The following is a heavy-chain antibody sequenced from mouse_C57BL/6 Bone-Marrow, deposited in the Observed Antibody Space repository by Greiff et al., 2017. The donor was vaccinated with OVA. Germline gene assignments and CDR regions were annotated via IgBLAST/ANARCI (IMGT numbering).Heavy chain of an antibody. CDR3: ARSQCIPLRVLFDY. Sequence: QVQLKQSGPELVKPGASVKISCKASGYAFSSSWMNWVKQRPGKGLEWIGRIYPGDGDTNYNGKFKGKATLTADKSSSTAYMQLSSLTSEDSAVYFCARSQCIPLRVLFDYWGQGTTLTVSS. CDR1: GYAFSSSW. V-gene: IGHV1-82*01. J-gene: IGHJ2*01. D-gene: IGHD1-1*01. CDR2: IYPGDGDT.